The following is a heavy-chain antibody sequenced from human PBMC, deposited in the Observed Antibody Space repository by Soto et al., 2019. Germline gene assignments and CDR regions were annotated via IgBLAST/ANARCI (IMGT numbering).Heavy chain of an antibody. Sequence: QVQLVESGGGVVQPGRSLRLSCAASGFTFSSYGMHWVRQAPGKGLEWVAVIWYDGSNKYYADSVKGRFTISRDNSKHTMYLQMNSLRAEDTAVYYCARDGGDDYVWGSYRYTGDYGMDVWGQGTTVTVSS. CDR1: GFTFSSYG. CDR2: IWYDGSNK. D-gene: IGHD3-16*02. J-gene: IGHJ6*02. CDR3: ARDGGDDYVWGSYRYTGDYGMDV. V-gene: IGHV3-33*01.